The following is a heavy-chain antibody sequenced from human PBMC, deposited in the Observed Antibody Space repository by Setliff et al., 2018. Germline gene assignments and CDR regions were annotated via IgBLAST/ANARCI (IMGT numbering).Heavy chain of an antibody. CDR1: GFTFSRYG. D-gene: IGHD2-21*01. CDR2: IRYDGYNK. Sequence: GGSLRLSCAAYGFTFSRYGMYWVRQAPGKGLEWVAFIRYDGYNKYYADSVQGRFTISRDNSKNTLFLQMDSLRDDDTAVYYCAKDSLEVVIALHGMDVWGQGTTVTVSS. V-gene: IGHV3-30*02. J-gene: IGHJ6*01. CDR3: AKDSLEVVIALHGMDV.